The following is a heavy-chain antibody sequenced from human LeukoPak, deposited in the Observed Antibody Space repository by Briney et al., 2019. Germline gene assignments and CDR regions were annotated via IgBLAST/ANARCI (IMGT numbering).Heavy chain of an antibody. CDR1: GYTFTSYD. CDR2: MNPNSGNT. Sequence: ASVKVSCKASGYTFTSYDINWVRQATGQGLEWMGWMNPNSGNTGYAQKFQGRVTMTRNTSISTAYMELSSLRSEDTAVYYCARGALAAAGIFRWGQGTLVTVSS. J-gene: IGHJ4*02. V-gene: IGHV1-8*01. D-gene: IGHD6-13*01. CDR3: ARGALAAAGIFR.